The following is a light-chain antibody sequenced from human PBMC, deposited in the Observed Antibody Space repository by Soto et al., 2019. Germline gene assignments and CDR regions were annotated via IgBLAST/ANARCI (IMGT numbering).Light chain of an antibody. Sequence: DIVLTQSPATLSLSPGERATLYCGASQRVSGGFLAWYQQKPGLAPRLILYDTSFRATGIPDRFSGSGSGTDFTLTISRLDPEDLAVYYCQQYGSSPSFGQGTKVDIK. CDR1: QRVSGGF. V-gene: IGKV3D-20*01. CDR2: DTS. J-gene: IGKJ1*01. CDR3: QQYGSSPS.